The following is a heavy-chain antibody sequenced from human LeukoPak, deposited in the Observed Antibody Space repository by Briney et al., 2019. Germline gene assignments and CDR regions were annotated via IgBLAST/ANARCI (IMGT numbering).Heavy chain of an antibody. CDR3: ARVSWFPGSSYYYMDV. Sequence: SETLSLTCAVYGGSFSGYYWSWIRQPPGKGLEWIGEINHSGSTNYNPSLKSRVTISVDTSKTQFSLKLSYVTAADTAVYYCARVSWFPGSSYYYMDVWDKGTTVTVSS. J-gene: IGHJ6*03. CDR1: GGSFSGYY. CDR2: INHSGST. D-gene: IGHD3-9*01. V-gene: IGHV4-34*01.